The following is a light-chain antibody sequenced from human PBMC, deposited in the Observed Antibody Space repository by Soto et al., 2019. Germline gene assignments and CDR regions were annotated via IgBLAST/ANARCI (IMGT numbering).Light chain of an antibody. CDR1: QSVSSTY. CDR2: GAS. Sequence: EIVLTQSPGTLSLSPGERATLSCRASQSVSSTYVAWYQQKPGQPPSLLIHGASSRDAGIPDRFSGSGSGTDFALTISRLEPEDFAFYYCQQYGSSPTFGQGTKVEIK. V-gene: IGKV3-20*01. J-gene: IGKJ1*01. CDR3: QQYGSSPT.